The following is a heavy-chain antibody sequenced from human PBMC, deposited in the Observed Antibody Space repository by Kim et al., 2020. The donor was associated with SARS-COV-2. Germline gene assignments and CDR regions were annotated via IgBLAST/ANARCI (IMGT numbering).Heavy chain of an antibody. V-gene: IGHV4-59*01. Sequence: NPSLKSRVTISVDTSKNQFSLKLSSVTAADTAVYYCARDTGDIVGALDYWGQGTLVTVSS. J-gene: IGHJ4*02. D-gene: IGHD1-26*01. CDR3: ARDTGDIVGALDY.